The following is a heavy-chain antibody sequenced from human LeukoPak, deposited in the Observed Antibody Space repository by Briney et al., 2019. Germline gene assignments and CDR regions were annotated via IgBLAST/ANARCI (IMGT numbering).Heavy chain of an antibody. CDR2: ISSNGDST. D-gene: IGHD1-14*01. Sequence: GGSLRLSCAASGFTFSNYAMHWVRQAPGKGLEYISVISSNGDSTYYANSVKGRFTISRDNSKNTLFLQMGSLRADDMAVYYCAGGSNHWFDPWGQGTLSPSPQ. J-gene: IGHJ5*02. CDR3: AGGSNHWFDP. CDR1: GFTFSNYA. V-gene: IGHV3-64*01.